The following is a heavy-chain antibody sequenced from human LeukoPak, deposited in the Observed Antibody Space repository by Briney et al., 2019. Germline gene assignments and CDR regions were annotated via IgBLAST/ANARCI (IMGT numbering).Heavy chain of an antibody. Sequence: SGTLSLTCAVSGGSISSSHWWSWVRHPPEKGLEWIGEIHHSGSSNYNPSLKSRVTISVDTSKNQFSLKLTSVTATDTAVYYCARHSSIGSPLVYWGQGTLVTVSS. CDR2: IHHSGSS. CDR3: ARHSSIGSPLVY. CDR1: GGSISSSHW. D-gene: IGHD2-8*02. J-gene: IGHJ4*02. V-gene: IGHV4-4*02.